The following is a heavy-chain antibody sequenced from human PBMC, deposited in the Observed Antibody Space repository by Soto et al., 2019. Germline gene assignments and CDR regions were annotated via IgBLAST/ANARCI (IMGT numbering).Heavy chain of an antibody. Sequence: SETLSLTCTVSGGSISSYYWSWIRQPPGKGLEWIGYIYYSGSTNYNPSLKSRVTISVDTSKNQFSLKLSSVTAADTAVYYCARGTEGFTVPGLDYWGEGTLVTVSS. CDR1: GGSISSYY. D-gene: IGHD6-19*01. V-gene: IGHV4-59*08. CDR3: ARGTEGFTVPGLDY. CDR2: IYYSGST. J-gene: IGHJ4*02.